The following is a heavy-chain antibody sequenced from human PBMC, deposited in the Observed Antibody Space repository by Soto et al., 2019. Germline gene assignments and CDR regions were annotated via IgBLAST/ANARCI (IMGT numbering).Heavy chain of an antibody. Sequence: EVHLVESGGGLVQPGGSLRLSCAASGFTFSSYWMTWVRQAPGKGLEWVANIKQDGSEKHYVDSVKGRFTFSRDNAKNSLYLQMNNLGAEDTAIYYCVRDTSPRRADYWGQGTLVTVS. V-gene: IGHV3-7*01. D-gene: IGHD2-2*01. CDR2: IKQDGSEK. CDR3: VRDTSPRRADY. J-gene: IGHJ4*02. CDR1: GFTFSSYW.